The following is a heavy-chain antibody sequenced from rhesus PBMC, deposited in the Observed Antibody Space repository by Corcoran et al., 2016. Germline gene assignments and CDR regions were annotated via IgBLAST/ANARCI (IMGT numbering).Heavy chain of an antibody. Sequence: QLQLQESGPGLVKPSETLSLTCAVSGYSISSGYGWSWLRQPPGKGLEWIGYSSYSGRTRYNPSLKSRVTISRDTSKNQFSLKLSSVTAADTAVYYCASLYSSGWYTNPDYWGQGVLVTVSS. D-gene: IGHD6-31*01. CDR3: ASLYSSGWYTNPDY. V-gene: IGHV4-122*02. J-gene: IGHJ4*01. CDR1: GYSISSGYG. CDR2: SSYSGRT.